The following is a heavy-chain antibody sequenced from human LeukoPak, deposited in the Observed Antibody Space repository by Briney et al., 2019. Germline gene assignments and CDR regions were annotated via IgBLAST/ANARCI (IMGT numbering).Heavy chain of an antibody. CDR1: GFTFSSYS. D-gene: IGHD2-15*01. Sequence: GGSLRLSCAASGFTFSSYSMNWVRQAPGKGLEWVSSISSSSSYIYYADSVKGRFTISRDNAKSSLYLQMNSLRAEDTAVYYCARDAAYCSGGSCYFGYWGQGTLVTVSS. J-gene: IGHJ4*02. CDR3: ARDAAYCSGGSCYFGY. CDR2: ISSSSSYI. V-gene: IGHV3-21*01.